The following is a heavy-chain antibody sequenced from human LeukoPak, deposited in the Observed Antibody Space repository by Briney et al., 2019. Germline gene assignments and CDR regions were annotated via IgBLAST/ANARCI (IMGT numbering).Heavy chain of an antibody. CDR1: GYTFTSYY. CDR3: ARAPSRDGNRVVFPSQFDY. J-gene: IGHJ4*02. V-gene: IGHV1-46*01. D-gene: IGHD3-22*01. CDR2: INPSGGST. Sequence: ASVKVSCKASGYTFTSYYMHWVRQAPGQGLEWMGIINPSGGSTSYAQKFQGRVTMTRDTSTSTVYMELSSLRSEDTAVYYYARAPSRDGNRVVFPSQFDYWGQGTLVTVSS.